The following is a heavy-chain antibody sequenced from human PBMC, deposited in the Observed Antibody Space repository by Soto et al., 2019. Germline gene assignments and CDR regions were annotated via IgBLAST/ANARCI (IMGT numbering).Heavy chain of an antibody. CDR2: IIPIFGTA. Sequence: SVKVSCKASGGTFSSYAISWVRQAPGQGLEWMGGIIPIFGTANYAQKFQGRVTITADKSTSTAYMELSSLRSEDTAVYYCARGMPGYCSSTSCPPYYYYGMDVWGQGTTVTVSS. D-gene: IGHD2-2*01. J-gene: IGHJ6*02. V-gene: IGHV1-69*06. CDR3: ARGMPGYCSSTSCPPYYYYGMDV. CDR1: GGTFSSYA.